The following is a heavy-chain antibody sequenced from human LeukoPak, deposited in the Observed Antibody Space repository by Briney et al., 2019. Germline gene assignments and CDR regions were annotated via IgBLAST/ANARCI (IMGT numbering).Heavy chain of an antibody. CDR2: ISSGGRTI. V-gene: IGHV3-48*03. Sequence: GGSLRLSCAASGXTFSSYDMNWVRQAPGKGLEWVSYISSGGRTIHYADSVKGRFTISRDSAKTSLYLQMNSLRAEDTAVYYCARDGAGPDAFDVWGQGTMVTVSS. J-gene: IGHJ3*01. CDR1: GXTFSSYD. D-gene: IGHD4/OR15-4a*01. CDR3: ARDGAGPDAFDV.